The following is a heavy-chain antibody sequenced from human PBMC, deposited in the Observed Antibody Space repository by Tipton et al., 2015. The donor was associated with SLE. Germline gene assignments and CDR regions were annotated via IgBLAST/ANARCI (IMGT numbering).Heavy chain of an antibody. CDR1: GFTFSSYW. CDR3: AKDTRSDGAFDV. CDR2: IKQDGSEK. D-gene: IGHD5-24*01. J-gene: IGHJ3*01. V-gene: IGHV3-7*03. Sequence: GSLRLSCAASGFTFSSYWMSWVRQAPGKGLEWVANIKQDGSEKYYVDSVKGRFTISRDNAKNSLYLQMNSLRAEDTALYYCAKDTRSDGAFDVWGQGTMVTVSA.